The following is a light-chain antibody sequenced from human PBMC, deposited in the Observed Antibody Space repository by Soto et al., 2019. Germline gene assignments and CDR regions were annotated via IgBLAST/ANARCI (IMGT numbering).Light chain of an antibody. Sequence: DIVMTQSPDSLAVSLGERATINCKSSQSVLDSSNNKTSLAWYQQKPGQPPKLLIYWASTRESGVPDRFSGSGSGTDFTLTISSLQAEDVAVYYCQQYYSTPWTFGQGTKVEIK. V-gene: IGKV4-1*01. CDR1: QSVLDSSNNKTS. CDR2: WAS. J-gene: IGKJ1*01. CDR3: QQYYSTPWT.